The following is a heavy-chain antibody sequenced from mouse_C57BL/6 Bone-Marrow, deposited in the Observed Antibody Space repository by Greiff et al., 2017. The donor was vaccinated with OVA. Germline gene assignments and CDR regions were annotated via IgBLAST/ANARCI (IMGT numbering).Heavy chain of an antibody. Sequence: VQLQQPGTELVKPGASVKLSCKASGYTFTSYWMHWVKQRPGQGLEWIGNINPSNGGTNYNEKFKSKATLNVDKSSSTAYMQLSSLTSEDSAVYYCARRGYGNSYYFDYWGQGTTLTVSS. CDR2: INPSNGGT. V-gene: IGHV1-53*01. CDR3: ARRGYGNSYYFDY. D-gene: IGHD2-10*02. J-gene: IGHJ2*01. CDR1: GYTFTSYW.